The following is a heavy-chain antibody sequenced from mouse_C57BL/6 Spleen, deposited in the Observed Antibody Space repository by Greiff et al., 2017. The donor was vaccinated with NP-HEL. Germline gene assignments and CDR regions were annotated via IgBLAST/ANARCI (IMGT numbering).Heavy chain of an antibody. Sequence: GGGLVQPKGSLKLSCAASGFSFNTYAMNWVRQAPGKGLEWVARRRSKSNNYATYYADSVKDRFTISRDDSESMLYLQMNNLKTEDTAMYYCVRPSFPTGSWFAYWGHGTLVTVSA. V-gene: IGHV10-1*01. CDR2: RRSKSNNYAT. CDR1: GFSFNTYA. J-gene: IGHJ3*01. CDR3: VRPSFPTGSWFAY. D-gene: IGHD4-1*01.